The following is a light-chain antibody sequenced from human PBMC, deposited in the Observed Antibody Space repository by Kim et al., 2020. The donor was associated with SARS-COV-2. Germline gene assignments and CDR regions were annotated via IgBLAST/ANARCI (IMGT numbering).Light chain of an antibody. CDR2: GVS. CDR3: SSYTTSTSVV. CDR1: SSDVGGYTY. Sequence: GQSITIACTGTSSDVGGYTYVSWYQHPQGKAPKLMIYGVSNRPSGVSNRFSGSKSGNTASLTISGLQAEDEADYYCSSYTTSTSVVFGGGTQLTVL. V-gene: IGLV2-14*03. J-gene: IGLJ2*01.